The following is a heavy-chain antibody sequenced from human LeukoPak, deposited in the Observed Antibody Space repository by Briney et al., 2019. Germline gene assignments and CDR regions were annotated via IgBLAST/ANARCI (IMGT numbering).Heavy chain of an antibody. CDR1: GFTLSNYA. Sequence: PGGSLRLSCAPSGFTLSNYAMSWVRQAPGKGLEWVSAICGSDGSTYYADSVKGRFTISRDNGKNSLYLQMNGLRAEDTAVYKCAGDLRQPTSGWFENPGAAFDIGGQGTMVTVS. CDR2: ICGSDGST. D-gene: IGHD6-19*01. J-gene: IGHJ3*02. CDR3: AGDLRQPTSGWFENPGAAFDI. V-gene: IGHV3-23*01.